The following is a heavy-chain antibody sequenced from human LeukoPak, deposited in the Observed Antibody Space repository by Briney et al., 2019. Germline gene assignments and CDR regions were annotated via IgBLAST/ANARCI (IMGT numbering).Heavy chain of an antibody. D-gene: IGHD3-22*01. J-gene: IGHJ4*02. CDR2: ISAYNGNT. V-gene: IGHV1-18*01. Sequence: ASVKVSCKVYGYTLTESSMHWVRQAPGQGLEWMGWISAYNGNTNYAQKLQGRVTMTTDTSTSTAYMELRSLRSDDTAVYYCARTFLERITMIVVVSLPDYWGQGTLVTVSS. CDR3: ARTFLERITMIVVVSLPDY. CDR1: GYTLTESS.